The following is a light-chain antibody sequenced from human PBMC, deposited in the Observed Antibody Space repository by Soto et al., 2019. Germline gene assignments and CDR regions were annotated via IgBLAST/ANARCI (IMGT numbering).Light chain of an antibody. Sequence: QSALTQPASVSGSPGQSITISCTGTSSDVGGYNYVSWYQHHPGKAPKLMIYDVSNRPSGVSNRFSGSKSGNTVSLTISGLQPEDEADYYCSSYTTSNTRQIVLGTGTKVTVL. J-gene: IGLJ1*01. CDR2: DVS. V-gene: IGLV2-14*03. CDR3: SSYTTSNTRQIV. CDR1: SSDVGGYNY.